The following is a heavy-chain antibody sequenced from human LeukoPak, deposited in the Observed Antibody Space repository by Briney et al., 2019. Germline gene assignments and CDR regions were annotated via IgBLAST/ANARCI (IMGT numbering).Heavy chain of an antibody. CDR2: ISGSGGST. CDR3: ASSGVEMATLEETDY. CDR1: GFTFSSYA. Sequence: PGGSLRLSCAASGFTFSSYAMSWVRQAPGKGLEWVSAISGSGGSTYYADSVKGRFTISRDNSKNTLYLQMNSLKAEDTAVYYCASSGVEMATLEETDYWGQGTLATVSS. D-gene: IGHD6-19*01. J-gene: IGHJ4*02. V-gene: IGHV3-23*01.